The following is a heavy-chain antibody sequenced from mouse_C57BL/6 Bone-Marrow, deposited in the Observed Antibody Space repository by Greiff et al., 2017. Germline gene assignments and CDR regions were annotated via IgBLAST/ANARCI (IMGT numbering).Heavy chain of an antibody. Sequence: EVQRVEPGGGLVKPGGSLKLSCAASGFTFSSYAMSWVRQTPEKRLEWVATISDGGSYTYYPDNVKGRFTISRDNAKNNLYLQMSHLKSEDTAVYYCARDRVSNYFYYAMDYWGQGTSVTVSS. D-gene: IGHD2-5*01. V-gene: IGHV5-4*01. CDR1: GFTFSSYA. J-gene: IGHJ4*01. CDR2: ISDGGSYT. CDR3: ARDRVSNYFYYAMDY.